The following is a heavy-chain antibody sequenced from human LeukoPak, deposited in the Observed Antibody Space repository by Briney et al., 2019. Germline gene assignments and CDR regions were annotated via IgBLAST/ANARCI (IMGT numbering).Heavy chain of an antibody. CDR1: GFTFDDYA. J-gene: IGHJ4*02. V-gene: IGHV3-9*01. CDR3: AKDLNYYGSGIIY. CDR2: ISWNSGTI. Sequence: GRSLRLSCAASGFTFDDYAMHWVRQAPGKGLEWVSGISWNSGTIGYADSVKGRFTISRDNAKNSLYLQMNSLRVEDTALYYCAKDLNYYGSGIIYWGQGTLVTVSS. D-gene: IGHD3-10*01.